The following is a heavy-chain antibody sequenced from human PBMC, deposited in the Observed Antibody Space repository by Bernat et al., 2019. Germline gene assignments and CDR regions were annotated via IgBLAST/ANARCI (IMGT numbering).Heavy chain of an antibody. CDR1: GGSISSSSYY. Sequence: QLQLQESGPGLVKPSETLSLTCTVSGGSISSSSYYWGWIRQPPGKGLEWIGSIYYSGSTYYNPSLKSRVTISVDTSKNQFSLKLSSVTAADTAVDYCARHGADYYGSGMVGMDVWGQGTTVTVSS. V-gene: IGHV4-39*01. CDR3: ARHGADYYGSGMVGMDV. J-gene: IGHJ6*02. D-gene: IGHD3-10*01. CDR2: IYYSGST.